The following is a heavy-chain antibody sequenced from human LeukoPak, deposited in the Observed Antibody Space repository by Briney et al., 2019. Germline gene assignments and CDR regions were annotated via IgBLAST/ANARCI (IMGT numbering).Heavy chain of an antibody. CDR3: ARLYYYDSSGSEVFDP. V-gene: IGHV1-2*02. CDR1: GYTFTGYY. D-gene: IGHD3-22*01. J-gene: IGHJ5*02. Sequence: ASVKVSCKASGYTFTGYYMHWVRQAPGQGLEWMGWINPSSGGTNYAQKFQGRVTMTRDTSISTAYMELSRLRSDDTAVYYCARLYYYDSSGSEVFDPWGQGTLVTVSS. CDR2: INPSSGGT.